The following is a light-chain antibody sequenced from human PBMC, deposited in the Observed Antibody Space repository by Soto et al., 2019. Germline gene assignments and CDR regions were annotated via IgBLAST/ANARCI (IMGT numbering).Light chain of an antibody. J-gene: IGKJ5*01. V-gene: IGKV3-15*01. CDR1: QSVTNK. Sequence: EVVMTQSPATLSVSPGERVSLSCWASQSVTNKLAWYQQRPGQPPRLLLYDASTRATGTPARFSGSGSGTEFTLTITSLQSEDFALYYCQQYHNLWTFGQGTRLEIK. CDR3: QQYHNLWT. CDR2: DAS.